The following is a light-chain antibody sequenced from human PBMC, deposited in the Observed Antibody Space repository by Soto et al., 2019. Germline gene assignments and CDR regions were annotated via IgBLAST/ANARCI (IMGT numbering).Light chain of an antibody. J-gene: IGKJ4*01. CDR2: APS. V-gene: IGKV1-27*01. Sequence: DIQMTQSPSSLSASLGDRVTITCRASQGIGVYLAWFQQNPGKVPKLLIYAPSALQSGVPSRFSGSGSGTDFTLTISSLQPEDFATYYCQKYNSAPLTFGGGTKVEIK. CDR3: QKYNSAPLT. CDR1: QGIGVY.